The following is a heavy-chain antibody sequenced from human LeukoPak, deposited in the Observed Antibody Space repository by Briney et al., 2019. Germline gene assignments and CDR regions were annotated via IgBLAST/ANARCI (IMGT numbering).Heavy chain of an antibody. Sequence: GGSLRLSCAASGFTFSSYSMNWVRQAPGKGREWVSYISSSSSTIYYADSVKGRFTISRDNSKNTLYLQMNSLRAEDTAVYYCAKGLWDYDYVWGSYRSAGTYYYYYMDVWGKGTTVTVSS. CDR3: AKGLWDYDYVWGSYRSAGTYYYYYMDV. D-gene: IGHD3-16*02. V-gene: IGHV3-48*04. CDR2: ISSSSSTI. CDR1: GFTFSSYS. J-gene: IGHJ6*03.